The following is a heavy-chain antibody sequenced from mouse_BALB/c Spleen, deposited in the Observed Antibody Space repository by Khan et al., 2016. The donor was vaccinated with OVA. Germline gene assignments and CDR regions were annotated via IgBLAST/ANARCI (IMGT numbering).Heavy chain of an antibody. Sequence: QVQLKESGAELARPGASVKMSCKASGYTFTSYTIHRIKKRLGRGLEWIGYFNPSNGYTNYNQTFKNKATLTPDKSSTTAYLQLSSLTSDDSAVENCGRDGAYLMNDGWFAYWGQGTLVTVSA. CDR3: GRDGAYLMNDGWFAY. V-gene: IGHV1-4*01. D-gene: IGHD2-10*01. J-gene: IGHJ3*01. CDR2: FNPSNGYT. CDR1: GYTFTSYT.